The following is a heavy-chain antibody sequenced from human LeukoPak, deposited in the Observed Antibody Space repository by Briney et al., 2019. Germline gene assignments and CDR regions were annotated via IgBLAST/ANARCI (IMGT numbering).Heavy chain of an antibody. CDR1: GFPFNIYS. J-gene: IGHJ4*02. CDR2: ISSKGDYI. Sequence: PGGSLRLSCTPSGFPFNIYSMAWVRQAPGKGLEWVSSISSKGDYIFYADSVKGRFTISRDSSANSMYLQMNSLRAEDTAVYYCAKDPAYWGQGTLVTVSS. CDR3: AKDPAY. V-gene: IGHV3-23*01.